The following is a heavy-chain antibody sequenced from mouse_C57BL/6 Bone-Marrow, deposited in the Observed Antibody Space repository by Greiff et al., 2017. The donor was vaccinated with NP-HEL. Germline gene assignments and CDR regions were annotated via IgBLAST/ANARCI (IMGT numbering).Heavy chain of an antibody. Sequence: EVQLQESGAELVRPGASVKLSCTASGFNIKDYYMHWVKQRPEQGLEWIGRIDPEDGDTEYAPKFQGKATMTADTSSNTAYLQLSSLTSEDTAVYYCTTRSTMITRAIDYWGQGTSVTVSS. J-gene: IGHJ4*01. CDR2: IDPEDGDT. CDR3: TTRSTMITRAIDY. V-gene: IGHV14-1*01. CDR1: GFNIKDYY. D-gene: IGHD2-4*01.